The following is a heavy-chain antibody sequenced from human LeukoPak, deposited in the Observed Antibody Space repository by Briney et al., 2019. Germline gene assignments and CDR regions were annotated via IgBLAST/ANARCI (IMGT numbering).Heavy chain of an antibody. CDR1: GGSINSGTYY. CDR2: VYTSGST. D-gene: IGHD1-26*01. J-gene: IGHJ4*02. Sequence: SQTLSLTCTVSGGSINSGTYYWGWIRQPAGKGLEWLGRVYTSGSTNYNPSFESRLTISLDTSKNQFSLRLSSVTAADTAVYFCARQGSYYALDYWGQGTLVTVSS. CDR3: ARQGSYYALDY. V-gene: IGHV4-61*02.